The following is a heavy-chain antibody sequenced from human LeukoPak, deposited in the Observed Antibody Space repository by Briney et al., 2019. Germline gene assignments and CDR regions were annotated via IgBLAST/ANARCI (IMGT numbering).Heavy chain of an antibody. J-gene: IGHJ3*02. CDR1: GNSFASYW. V-gene: IGHV5-51*01. CDR3: ARSRAPGAADAFDI. D-gene: IGHD7-27*01. Sequence: GESLKISCKGSGNSFASYWIGWVRQMPGKGLEWMGIIYPGDSDTRYSPSFQGQVTISADKSINTAYLQWSSLKAPDTAMYYCARSRAPGAADAFDIWGQGTMVTVSS. CDR2: IYPGDSDT.